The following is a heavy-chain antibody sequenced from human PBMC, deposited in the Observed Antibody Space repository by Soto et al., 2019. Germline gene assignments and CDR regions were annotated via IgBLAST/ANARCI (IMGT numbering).Heavy chain of an antibody. D-gene: IGHD3-22*01. J-gene: IGHJ4*02. V-gene: IGHV4-39*01. CDR2: AYYSGST. CDR1: SDSISGSFHY. CDR3: ARHVKGGYYYLDY. Sequence: PSATLSLSCTVSSDSISGSFHYWGWIRQPPGKGLEWIGSAYYSGSTYYNPSLKSRVTISVHTSKNQFSLKLSSVTAADTAVYYCARHVKGGYYYLDYWGQGSLVTVS.